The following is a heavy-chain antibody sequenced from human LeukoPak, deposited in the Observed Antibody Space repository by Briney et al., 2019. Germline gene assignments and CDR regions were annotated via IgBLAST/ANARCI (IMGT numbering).Heavy chain of an antibody. Sequence: PSQTLSLTCSVSGGSISSGTYYWSWIRQPPGKGLEWIWYIHHSGSTHYNPSLKSRVTISVDRSKNQFSLKLSSVTAADTAVYYCARGWYYYDSSGYVNWFDPWGQGTLVTVSS. CDR1: GGSISSGTYY. CDR2: IHHSGST. J-gene: IGHJ5*02. CDR3: ARGWYYYDSSGYVNWFDP. V-gene: IGHV4-30-2*01. D-gene: IGHD3-22*01.